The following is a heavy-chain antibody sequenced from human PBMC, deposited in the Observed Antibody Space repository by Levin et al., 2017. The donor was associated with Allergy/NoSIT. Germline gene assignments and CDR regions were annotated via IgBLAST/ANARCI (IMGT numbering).Heavy chain of an antibody. D-gene: IGHD4-23*01. J-gene: IGHJ6*02. CDR1: GGSISNYY. Sequence: SETLSLTCTVSGGSISNYYWTWIRQPPGKGLEWIGYIFHTGNTYSNPSLKSRVTISVDTPKNQFSLKLTSATTADTAVYYCARDRNYGGNPYGLDVWGQGATVTVSS. CDR3: ARDRNYGGNPYGLDV. CDR2: IFHTGNT. V-gene: IGHV4-59*01.